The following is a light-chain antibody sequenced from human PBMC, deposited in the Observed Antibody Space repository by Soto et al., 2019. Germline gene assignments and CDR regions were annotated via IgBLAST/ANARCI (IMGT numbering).Light chain of an antibody. Sequence: DIPITQSPSSVSASVGDTVTISCRASQDIRKWFAWYQQKPGRAPNLLIYAASNLQSGVPSRFSGSGSGTHFTLTINNLQPEDFGTYFCHQTNSFPITFGQGTRLDIK. CDR1: QDIRKW. V-gene: IGKV1D-12*01. J-gene: IGKJ5*01. CDR3: HQTNSFPIT. CDR2: AAS.